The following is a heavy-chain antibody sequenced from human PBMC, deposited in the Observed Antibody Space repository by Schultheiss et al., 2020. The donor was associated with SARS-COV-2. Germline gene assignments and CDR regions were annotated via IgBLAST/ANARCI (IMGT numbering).Heavy chain of an antibody. CDR2: IYSGGST. V-gene: IGHV3-53*01. J-gene: IGHJ3*02. Sequence: GGSLRLSCAASGFTVSSNYMSWVRQAPGKGLEWVSVIYSGGSTYYADSVKGRFTISRDNSKNTLYLQMNSLRAEDTAVYYCARGRYNLNGGGDAFDIWGQGTMVTVSS. CDR3: ARGRYNLNGGGDAFDI. CDR1: GFTVSSNY. D-gene: IGHD1-1*01.